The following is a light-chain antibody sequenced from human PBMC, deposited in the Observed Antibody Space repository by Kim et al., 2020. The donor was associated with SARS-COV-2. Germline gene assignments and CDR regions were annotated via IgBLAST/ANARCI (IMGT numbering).Light chain of an antibody. J-gene: IGLJ1*01. Sequence: GQSITISCTGTSSDVGGYNYVSWYQQHPNEAPKLVIYDVTERPSGFSNRFSGSKSGNTASLTISGLQTEDEGDYYCTSYTSSSTYVFGTGTKVTVL. V-gene: IGLV2-14*03. CDR3: TSYTSSSTYV. CDR1: SSDVGGYNY. CDR2: DVT.